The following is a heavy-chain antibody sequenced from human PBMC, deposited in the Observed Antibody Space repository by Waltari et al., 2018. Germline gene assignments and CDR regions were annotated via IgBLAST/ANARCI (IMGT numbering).Heavy chain of an antibody. D-gene: IGHD2-2*01. CDR1: GFSLNTGGGG. J-gene: IGHJ5*02. CDR3: ARIYTGITGYAFAP. V-gene: IGHV2-5*02. Sequence: QLTVKESGPTLVTPTQTLTLTCTFSGFSLNTGGGGVGWIRQTPGKGLEWLALIYWDDDERYWPWLKSRLTITNDIPKTQVVLTGTNMDPVDTGTYYCARIYTGITGYAFAPWGQGTLVTVSS. CDR2: IYWDDDE.